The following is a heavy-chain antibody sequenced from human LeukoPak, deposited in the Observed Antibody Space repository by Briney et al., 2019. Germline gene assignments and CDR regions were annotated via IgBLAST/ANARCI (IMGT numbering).Heavy chain of an antibody. J-gene: IGHJ4*02. CDR1: GFTFTSYA. V-gene: IGHV3-23*01. CDR3: AKSPKGLRKYYYDTSPFDY. Sequence: GGSLRLSCAASGFTFTSYAMSWVRQAPGKGLEWVSAISGSGGSTYYADSVKGRFTISRDNSKNTLYLQMNSLRAEDTAVYYCAKSPKGLRKYYYDTSPFDYWGQGTLVTVSS. CDR2: ISGSGGST. D-gene: IGHD3-22*01.